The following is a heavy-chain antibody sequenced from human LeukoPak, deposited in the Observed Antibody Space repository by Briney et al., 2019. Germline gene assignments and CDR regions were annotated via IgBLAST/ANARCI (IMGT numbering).Heavy chain of an antibody. V-gene: IGHV3-66*01. CDR2: IYSGDTT. CDR1: GFTVSTNY. Sequence: GGPLRLSCAASGFTVSTNYMSWVRQAPGKGLEGVSVIYSGDTTFYADSVRGKFTISRDNSKNTLYLQMNSLRAEDTAVYYCASILRSSSGYYFDYWGQGTLVTVSS. CDR3: ASILRSSSGYYFDY. J-gene: IGHJ4*02. D-gene: IGHD3-10*01.